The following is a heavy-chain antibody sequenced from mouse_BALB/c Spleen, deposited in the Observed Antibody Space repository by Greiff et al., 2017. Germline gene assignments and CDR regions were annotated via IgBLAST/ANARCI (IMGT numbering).Heavy chain of an antibody. CDR1: GDSITSGY. CDR2: ISYSGST. D-gene: IGHD2-4*01. CDR3: ARRASTMITHYAMDY. V-gene: IGHV3-8*02. J-gene: IGHJ4*01. Sequence: VQLQQSGPSLVKPSQTLSLTCSVTGDSITSGYWNWIRKFPGNKLEYMGYISYSGSTYYNPSLKSRISITRDTSKNQYYLQLNSVTTEDTATYYCARRASTMITHYAMDYWGQGTSVTVSS.